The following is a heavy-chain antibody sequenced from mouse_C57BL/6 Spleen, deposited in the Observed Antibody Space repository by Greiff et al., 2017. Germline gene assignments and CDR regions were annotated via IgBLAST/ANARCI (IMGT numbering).Heavy chain of an antibody. Sequence: DVKLVESGGDLVKPGGSLKLSCAASGFTFSSYGMSWVRQTPDKRLEWVATISSGGSYTYYPDSVKGRFTISRDNAKNTLYLQMSSLKSEDTAMYYCARVETKEGYYYAMDYWGQGTSVTVSS. CDR1: GFTFSSYG. CDR2: ISSGGSYT. V-gene: IGHV5-6*02. CDR3: ARVETKEGYYYAMDY. J-gene: IGHJ4*01.